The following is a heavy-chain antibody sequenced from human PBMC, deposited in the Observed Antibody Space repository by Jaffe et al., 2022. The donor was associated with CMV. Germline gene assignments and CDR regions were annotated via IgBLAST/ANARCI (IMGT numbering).Heavy chain of an antibody. Sequence: EVQLVESGGGLVQPGGSLRLSCAASGFTFSSYEMNWVRQAPGKGLEWVSYISSSGSTIYYADSVKGRFTISRDNAKNSLYLQMNSLRAEDTAVYYCASPRDHDSSGYYRGFDYWGQGTLVTVSS. CDR1: GFTFSSYE. J-gene: IGHJ4*02. V-gene: IGHV3-48*03. D-gene: IGHD3-22*01. CDR3: ASPRDHDSSGYYRGFDY. CDR2: ISSSGSTI.